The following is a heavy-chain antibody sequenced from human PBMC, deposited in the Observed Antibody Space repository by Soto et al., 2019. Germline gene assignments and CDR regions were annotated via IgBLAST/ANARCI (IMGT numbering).Heavy chain of an antibody. CDR3: ARGVSRYNWNRQRGSWFDP. Sequence: PSETLSLTCTVSGGSISSSSYYWGWIRQPPGKGLEWIGSIYYSGSTYYNPSLKSRVTISVDTSKNQFSLRAEDMAVYYCARGVSRYNWNRQRGSWFDPWGQGTLVTVSS. J-gene: IGHJ5*02. CDR2: IYYSGST. V-gene: IGHV4-39*01. CDR1: GGSISSSSYY. D-gene: IGHD1-20*01.